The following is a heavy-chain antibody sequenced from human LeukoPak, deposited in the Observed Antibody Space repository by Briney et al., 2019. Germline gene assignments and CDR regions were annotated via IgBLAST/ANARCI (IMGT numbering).Heavy chain of an antibody. CDR3: AKGRSYGDYAKFDC. CDR2: ISDSGGNT. V-gene: IGHV3-23*01. J-gene: IGHJ5*01. D-gene: IGHD4-17*01. CDR1: GFTFSSYA. Sequence: PGGSLRLSCAASGFTFSSYAMSWVRQAPGQGLEWVSAISDSGGNTYYADSVKGRFTISRDNSKNTLYLQMNSLRAEDTAVYYCAKGRSYGDYAKFDCWGQGTLVTVSS.